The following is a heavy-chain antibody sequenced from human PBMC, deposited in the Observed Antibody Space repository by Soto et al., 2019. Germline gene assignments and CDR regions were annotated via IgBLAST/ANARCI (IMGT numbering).Heavy chain of an antibody. CDR1: GGSISSDGSY. J-gene: IGHJ5*02. V-gene: IGHV4-31*03. CDR3: ARGLAAAGLFGFGP. CDR2: LFYSGST. D-gene: IGHD6-13*01. Sequence: QVQLQESGPGLVKPSQTLSLTCTVSGGSISSDGSYWSWIRQHPGKGLEWIGCLFYSGSTYYNPSLKSRVTISVDTSKNQFSLKLSSVTAADTAVYYCARGLAAAGLFGFGPWGQGTLVTDSS.